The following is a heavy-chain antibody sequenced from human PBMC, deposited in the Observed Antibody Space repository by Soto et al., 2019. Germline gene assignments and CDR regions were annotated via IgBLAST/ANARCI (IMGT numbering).Heavy chain of an antibody. D-gene: IGHD2-2*01. CDR1: GYTITNFA. V-gene: IGHV1-3*01. Sequence: ASVKVSCKASGYTITNFAMHWVRQAPGQSPEWMGWINLGNGNTKYSQRFQGRVAITRDTSATTTYMEMTSLTSEDTAVYYCASSYCISTSCPPSYGMDVWGQGTTVTVSS. CDR3: ASSYCISTSCPPSYGMDV. J-gene: IGHJ6*02. CDR2: INLGNGNT.